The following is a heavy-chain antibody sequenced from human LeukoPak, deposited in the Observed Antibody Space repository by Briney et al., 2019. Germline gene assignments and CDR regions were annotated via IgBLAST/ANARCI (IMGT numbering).Heavy chain of an antibody. CDR2: IYYSGST. J-gene: IGHJ4*02. D-gene: IGHD4-17*01. V-gene: IGHV4-59*01. CDR1: GFTFSSYS. Sequence: GSLRLSCAASGFTFSSYSMNWVRQAPGKGLEWIGYIYYSGSTNYNPSLKSRVTISVDTSKNQFSLKLSSVTAADTAVYYCARAAGLRKEFDYWGQGTLVTVSS. CDR3: ARAAGLRKEFDY.